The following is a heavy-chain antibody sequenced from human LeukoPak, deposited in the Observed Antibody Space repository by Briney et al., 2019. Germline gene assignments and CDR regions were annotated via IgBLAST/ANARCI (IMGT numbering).Heavy chain of an antibody. CDR2: IYYSGST. Sequence: PSESLSLTCTVSGGSISSGDYYWSWIRQPPGKGLEWIGYIYYSGSTYYNPSLKSRVTISVDTSKNQFSLKLSSVTVADTAVYYCAREISGSYYFDYWGQGTLVTVSS. CDR3: AREISGSYYFDY. V-gene: IGHV4-30-4*01. J-gene: IGHJ4*02. D-gene: IGHD1-26*01. CDR1: GGSISSGDYY.